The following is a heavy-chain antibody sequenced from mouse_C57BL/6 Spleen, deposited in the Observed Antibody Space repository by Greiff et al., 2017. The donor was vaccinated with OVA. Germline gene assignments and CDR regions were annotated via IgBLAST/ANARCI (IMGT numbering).Heavy chain of an antibody. CDR1: GYSITSGYY. D-gene: IGHD2-4*01. J-gene: IGHJ3*01. V-gene: IGHV3-6*01. CDR3: AKDDYKFAY. Sequence: VQLKESGPGLVKPSQSLSLTCSVTGYSITSGYYWNWIRQFPGNKLEWRGYISYDGSNNYNPSLKNRISITRDTSKNQFFLKLNSVTTEDTATYYCAKDDYKFAYWGQGTLVTVSA. CDR2: ISYDGSN.